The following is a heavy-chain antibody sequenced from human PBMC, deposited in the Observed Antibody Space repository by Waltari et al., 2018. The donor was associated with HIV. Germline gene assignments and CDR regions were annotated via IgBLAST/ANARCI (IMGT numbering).Heavy chain of an antibody. Sequence: QVQLVQSGAEVKKPGASVKVSCKASGYPFTSYAIHWVRQAPGQKLEWMGLINVGNGERKYSQKFQDRVTMTSDTSARTAYMELSSLRSEDTAVYFCARDLTHYYDSSAYGAGYWGQGTLVTVSS. D-gene: IGHD3-22*01. CDR2: INVGNGER. CDR1: GYPFTSYA. CDR3: ARDLTHYYDSSAYGAGY. J-gene: IGHJ4*02. V-gene: IGHV1-3*01.